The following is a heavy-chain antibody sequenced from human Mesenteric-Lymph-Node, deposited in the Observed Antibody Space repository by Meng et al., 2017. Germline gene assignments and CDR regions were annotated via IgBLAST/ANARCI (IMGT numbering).Heavy chain of an antibody. CDR2: IYYSGST. D-gene: IGHD3-10*01. CDR1: GGSISSGGYY. Sequence: SETLSLTCTVSGGSISSGGYYWSWIRQHPGKGLEWIGYIYYSGSTYYNPSLKSRVTISVDTSKNQFSLKLSSVTAADTAVYYCARESRITMVRGVIITVDYWGQGTLVTVSS. CDR3: ARESRITMVRGVIITVDY. J-gene: IGHJ4*02. V-gene: IGHV4-31*03.